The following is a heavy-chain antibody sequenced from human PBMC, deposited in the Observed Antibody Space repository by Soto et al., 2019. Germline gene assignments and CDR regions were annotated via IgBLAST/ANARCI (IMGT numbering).Heavy chain of an antibody. D-gene: IGHD6-13*01. Sequence: PSETLSLTCAVSGYSISSGYYWGWIRQPPGKGLEWIGSIYHSGSTYYNPSLKSRVTISVDTSKNQFSLKLSSVTAADTAVYYCERDLQQLVLGNWFDPWGQGTPVTVYS. J-gene: IGHJ5*02. V-gene: IGHV4-38-2*02. CDR2: IYHSGST. CDR1: GYSISSGYY. CDR3: ERDLQQLVLGNWFDP.